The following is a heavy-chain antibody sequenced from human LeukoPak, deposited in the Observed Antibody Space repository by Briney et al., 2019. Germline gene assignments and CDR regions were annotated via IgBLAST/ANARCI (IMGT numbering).Heavy chain of an antibody. D-gene: IGHD3-16*02. J-gene: IGHJ5*02. CDR3: ARHDYVWGSYRPPNWFDP. Sequence: SETLSLTCAVYGGSFSGYYWSWIRQPPGKGLEWIGEINHSGSTNYNPSLKSRVTISVDTSKNQFSLKLSSVTAADTAVYYCARHDYVWGSYRPPNWFDPWGQGTLVTVSS. CDR2: INHSGST. CDR1: GGSFSGYY. V-gene: IGHV4-34*01.